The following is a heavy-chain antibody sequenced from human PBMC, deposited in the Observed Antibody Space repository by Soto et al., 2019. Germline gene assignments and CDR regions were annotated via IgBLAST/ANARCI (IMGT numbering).Heavy chain of an antibody. CDR1: VCTFNRNA. J-gene: IGHJ3*01. CDR3: PKNRDYDYDAFDV. CDR2: ITGNSAFT. Sequence: LRXSCAGSVCTFNRNAMSWVRQAPGKGLEWVSGITGNSAFTYYAEAVKGRFIISRDNSKNKLYLQINTLRVEDTAVYYCPKNRDYDYDAFDVWGQGTVVTVSS. D-gene: IGHD3-16*01. V-gene: IGHV3-23*01.